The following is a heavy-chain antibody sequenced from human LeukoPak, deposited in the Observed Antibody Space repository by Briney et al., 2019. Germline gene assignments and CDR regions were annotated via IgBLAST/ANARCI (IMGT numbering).Heavy chain of an antibody. V-gene: IGHV3-11*01. Sequence: GGSLRLSCAASGFTFSDYYMSWIRRAPGKGLEWVSYISSSGSTIYYADSVKGRFTISRDNAKNSLYLQMNSLRAEDTAVYYCARVCSSSSGGWFDPWGQGTLVTVSS. D-gene: IGHD6-6*01. CDR2: ISSSGSTI. CDR1: GFTFSDYY. J-gene: IGHJ5*02. CDR3: ARVCSSSSGGWFDP.